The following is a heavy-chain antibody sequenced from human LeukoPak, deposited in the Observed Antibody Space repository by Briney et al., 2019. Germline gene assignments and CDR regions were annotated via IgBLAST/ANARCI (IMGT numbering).Heavy chain of an antibody. CDR2: INHSGST. D-gene: IGHD3-3*01. J-gene: IGHJ4*02. V-gene: IGHV4-34*01. CDR1: GGSFSSYY. CDR3: ARGITIDY. Sequence: PSETLSLTCAVYGGSFSSYYWGWIRQPPGKGLEWIGEINHSGSTNYNPSLKSRVTISVDTSKNQFSLKLSSVTAADTAVYYCARGITIDYWGQGTLVTVSS.